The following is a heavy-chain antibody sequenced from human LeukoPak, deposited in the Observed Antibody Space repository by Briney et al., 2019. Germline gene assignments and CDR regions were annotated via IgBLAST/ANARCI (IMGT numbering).Heavy chain of an antibody. CDR2: ISNSGFTT. Sequence: PGGSLRLSCAASGFTLSDYYVSWIRQAPGKGLEWVALISNSGFTTYYSDSVKGRFTVSRDNAKDSVSLQMNSLRAEDTARYYCAREDSGGNSFDSWGQGAQVTVS. D-gene: IGHD4/OR15-4a*01. J-gene: IGHJ4*02. CDR3: AREDSGGNSFDS. CDR1: GFTLSDYY. V-gene: IGHV3-11*01.